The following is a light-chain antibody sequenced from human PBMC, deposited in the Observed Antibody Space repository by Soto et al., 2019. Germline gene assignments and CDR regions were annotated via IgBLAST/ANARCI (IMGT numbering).Light chain of an antibody. Sequence: QSVLTQPPSASGTPGQRVTISCSGSSSNIGSNNVYWWQQLPGTAPKLLIYRNDQLPSGVPDRFSGSKSGTSASLAISGLRSEDEADYYCVAWDDSLSEVVLGGGTKLTVL. CDR1: SSNIGSNN. V-gene: IGLV1-47*01. J-gene: IGLJ2*01. CDR2: RND. CDR3: VAWDDSLSEVV.